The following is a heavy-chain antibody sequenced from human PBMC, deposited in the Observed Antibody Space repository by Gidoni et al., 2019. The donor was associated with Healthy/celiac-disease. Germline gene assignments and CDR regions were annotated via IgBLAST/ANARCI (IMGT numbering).Heavy chain of an antibody. V-gene: IGHV3-66*02. CDR2: IYSGGST. CDR3: ARVPHDYGDYFDY. J-gene: IGHJ4*02. Sequence: EVQLVESGGGLVQPGGSLRLSCAASGFTVSSNYMSWVRQAPGKGLEWVSVIYSGGSTYYADSVKGRFTISRDNSKNTLYLQMNSLRAEDTAVYYCARVPHDYGDYFDYWGQGTLVTVSS. D-gene: IGHD4-17*01. CDR1: GFTVSSNY.